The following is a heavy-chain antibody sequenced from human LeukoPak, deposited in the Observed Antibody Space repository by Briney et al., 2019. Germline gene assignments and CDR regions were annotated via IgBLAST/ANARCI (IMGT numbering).Heavy chain of an antibody. Sequence: GASVKVSCKASGYTFTSYYMHWVRQAPGQGLEWMGIINPSGGSTSYAQKFQGRVTMTRDTSTSTVYMELRSLRSDDTAVYYCARAHGAITMVRGVIPFDYWGQGTLVTVSS. CDR2: INPSGGST. CDR1: GYTFTSYY. J-gene: IGHJ4*02. V-gene: IGHV1-46*01. CDR3: ARAHGAITMVRGVIPFDY. D-gene: IGHD3-10*01.